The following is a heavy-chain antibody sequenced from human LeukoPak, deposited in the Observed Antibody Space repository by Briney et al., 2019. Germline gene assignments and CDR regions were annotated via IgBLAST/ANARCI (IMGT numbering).Heavy chain of an antibody. CDR2: ISGSGGST. D-gene: IGHD3-22*01. Sequence: HPGGSLRLSCAASGFTVSSNYMSWVRQAPGKGLEWVSAISGSGGSTYYADSVKGRFTISRDDSKNTLYLQMNSLRAEDTAVYYCAKDGGGYYPSYYYYMDVWGKGTTVTISS. J-gene: IGHJ6*03. CDR1: GFTVSSNY. CDR3: AKDGGGYYPSYYYYMDV. V-gene: IGHV3-23*01.